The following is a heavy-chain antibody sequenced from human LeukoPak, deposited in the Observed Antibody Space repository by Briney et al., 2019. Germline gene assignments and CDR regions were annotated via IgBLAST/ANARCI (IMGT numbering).Heavy chain of an antibody. D-gene: IGHD6-13*01. CDR3: ARSALPERRIRSSSWYYFDY. Sequence: KPSATLSLTCAVSGGSISSGGYSWSWIRQPPGKGLAWIGYIYHSGSTYYNPSLKSRVTISVDRSKNQFSLKLSSVTAADTAVYYCARSALPERRIRSSSWYYFDYWGQGTLVTVSS. CDR1: GGSISSGGYS. J-gene: IGHJ4*02. CDR2: IYHSGST. V-gene: IGHV4-30-2*01.